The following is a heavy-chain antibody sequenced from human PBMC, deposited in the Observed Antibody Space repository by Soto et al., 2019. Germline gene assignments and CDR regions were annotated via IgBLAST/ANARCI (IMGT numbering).Heavy chain of an antibody. CDR1: GFTFSSYS. CDR3: ARDLTTGTRYFDY. CDR2: ISSSSSYI. J-gene: IGHJ4*02. V-gene: IGHV3-21*01. D-gene: IGHD6-13*01. Sequence: EVQLVESGGGLVKPGGSLRLSCAASGFTFSSYSMNWVRQAPGKGLEWVSSISSSSSYIYYADSVKGRFTISRDNAKNSLYLQMYSLRAEDTAVYYCARDLTTGTRYFDYWGQGTLVTVSS.